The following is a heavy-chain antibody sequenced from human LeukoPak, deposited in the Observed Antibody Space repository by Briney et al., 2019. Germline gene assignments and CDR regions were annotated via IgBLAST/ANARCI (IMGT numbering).Heavy chain of an antibody. CDR2: IYYSGNT. Sequence: PSETLSLTCTVSGDSIRSTSYYWGWIRQPPGKGLEWIGSIYYSGNTYYNPSLMSRVTISVDTSKNQFSLKLSSVTAADTAVYYCARGFARRGRVMITFGATSYYFDYWGQGTLVTVSS. V-gene: IGHV4-39*07. CDR3: ARGFARRGRVMITFGATSYYFDY. J-gene: IGHJ4*02. D-gene: IGHD3-16*01. CDR1: GDSIRSTSYY.